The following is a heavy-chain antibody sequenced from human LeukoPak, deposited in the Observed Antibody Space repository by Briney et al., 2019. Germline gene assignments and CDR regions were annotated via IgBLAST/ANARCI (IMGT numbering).Heavy chain of an antibody. CDR1: GFTFSSYA. CDR3: AKGQGYSSSWPFDY. D-gene: IGHD6-13*01. CDR2: ISGSGGST. V-gene: IGHV3-23*01. Sequence: GGSLRLSCAASGFTFSSYAMSWVHQAPGKGLEWVSAISGSGGSTYYADSVKGRFTISRDNSKNTLYLQMNSLRAEDTAVYYCAKGQGYSSSWPFDYWGQGTLVTVSS. J-gene: IGHJ4*02.